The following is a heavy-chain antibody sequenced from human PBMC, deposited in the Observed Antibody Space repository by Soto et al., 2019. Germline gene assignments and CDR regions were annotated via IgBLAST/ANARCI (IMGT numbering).Heavy chain of an antibody. D-gene: IGHD2-15*01. CDR2: IYYSGGT. Sequence: QVQLQESGPGLVKPSDTLSLTCAVSDYSITSTNWWGWIRQPPGKGLEWIGYIYYSGGTYYNPSLKSRVSMSVDTSKNQFSLKLSSVTAVDTAVYYCVRKVAGYNTFDYWGQGILVTVSS. J-gene: IGHJ4*02. CDR3: VRKVAGYNTFDY. CDR1: DYSITSTNW. V-gene: IGHV4-28*01.